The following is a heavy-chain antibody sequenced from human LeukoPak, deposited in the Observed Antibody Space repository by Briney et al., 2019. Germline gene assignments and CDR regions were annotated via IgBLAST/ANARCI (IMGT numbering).Heavy chain of an antibody. J-gene: IGHJ4*02. Sequence: GGSLRLSCAASGFTFSAYGFHWIRQAPGKGLEWVAVIWYDGSNKYYADSVKGRFSISRDNSKNTLHLQMNSLRAEDTAVYYCAKGAMPYYDGSGYNYFDYWGQGTPVTVSS. CDR3: AKGAMPYYDGSGYNYFDY. V-gene: IGHV3-33*03. D-gene: IGHD3-22*01. CDR2: IWYDGSNK. CDR1: GFTFSAYG.